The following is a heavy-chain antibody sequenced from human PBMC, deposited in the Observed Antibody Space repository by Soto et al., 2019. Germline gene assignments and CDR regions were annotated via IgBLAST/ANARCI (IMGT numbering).Heavy chain of an antibody. D-gene: IGHD6-13*01. J-gene: IGHJ4*02. CDR3: ARPVLSSWTRGEYFDY. Sequence: ASVKVSCKASGYTFTSYYMHWVRQAPGQGLEWMGIINPSGGSTSYAQKFQGRVTMTRDTSTSTVYMELSSLRSEDTAVYYCARPVLSSWTRGEYFDYWGQGTLVTVSS. CDR2: INPSGGST. V-gene: IGHV1-46*03. CDR1: GYTFTSYY.